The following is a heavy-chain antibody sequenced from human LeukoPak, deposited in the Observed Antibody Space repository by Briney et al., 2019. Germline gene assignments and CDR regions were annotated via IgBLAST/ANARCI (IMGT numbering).Heavy chain of an antibody. D-gene: IGHD3-16*01. CDR1: GGSISSYY. V-gene: IGHV4-59*01. Sequence: PSETLSLTCTVSGGSISSYYWSWIRQPPGKGLEWIGYISYSGTTNYNPSLKSRVTISVDTSKNQLSLNLTSVTATDTAVYYCARSGGKCSPLGYWSQGTLVTVSS. J-gene: IGHJ4*02. CDR3: ARSGGKCSPLGY. CDR2: ISYSGTT.